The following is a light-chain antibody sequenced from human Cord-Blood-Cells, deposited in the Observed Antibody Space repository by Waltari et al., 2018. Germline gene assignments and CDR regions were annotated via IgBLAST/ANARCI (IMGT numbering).Light chain of an antibody. CDR3: SSYTSSSTLV. CDR2: DVS. V-gene: IGLV2-14*01. CDR1: SSDVGGYNY. Sequence: QSALTQPASVSGSPGQSITISFTGTSSDVGGYNYVSWYQQHPGKPPKLMIYDVSNRPSGVSNRFSGSKSGNTTSLTISGLQAEDEADYYCSSYTSSSTLVFGGGTKLTVL. J-gene: IGLJ2*01.